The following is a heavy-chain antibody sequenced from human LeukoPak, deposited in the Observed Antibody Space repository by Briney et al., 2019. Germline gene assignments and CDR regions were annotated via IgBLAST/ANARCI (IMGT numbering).Heavy chain of an antibody. Sequence: GGSLRPSCAASGFTVSSNYMSWVRQAPGKGLEWVASINEDGREKHYVESVEGRFTVSRDNAKNSLYLQMNSLRAEDTAVYYCARSGSQIGAFDIWGQGTMVTVSS. CDR2: INEDGREK. D-gene: IGHD1-26*01. J-gene: IGHJ3*02. CDR3: ARSGSQIGAFDI. V-gene: IGHV3-7*01. CDR1: GFTVSSNY.